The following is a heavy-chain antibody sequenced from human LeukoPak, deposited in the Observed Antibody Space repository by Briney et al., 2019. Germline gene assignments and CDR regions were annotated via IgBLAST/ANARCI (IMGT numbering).Heavy chain of an antibody. V-gene: IGHV1-46*01. D-gene: IGHD3-3*01. CDR3: ARDRNYDFWSGYYTGYFDY. Sequence: GASVKVSCKPSGYTFTSYYMHWVRQAPGQGLEWMGIINPSGGSTSYAQKFQGRVTMTRDMSTSTVYMELSSLRSEDTAMYYCARDRNYDFWSGYYTGYFDYWGQGTLVTVSS. CDR1: GYTFTSYY. CDR2: INPSGGST. J-gene: IGHJ4*02.